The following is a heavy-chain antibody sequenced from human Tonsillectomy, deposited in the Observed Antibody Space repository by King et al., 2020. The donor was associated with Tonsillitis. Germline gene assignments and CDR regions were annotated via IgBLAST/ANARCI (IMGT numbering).Heavy chain of an antibody. V-gene: IGHV4-59*08. CDR3: ARFSFWTGYDS. CDR2: ISYSGST. CDR1: GGSFSSYY. Sequence: QLQESGPGLVKPSETLSLTCNVSGGSFSSYYWTWIRQPPGKGLEWVGYISYSGSTSYNPSLKSRLSISIDTSKNQFSLKLISVTAADTAIYYCARFSFWTGYDSWGQGSLVTVSS. D-gene: IGHD3/OR15-3a*01. J-gene: IGHJ5*01.